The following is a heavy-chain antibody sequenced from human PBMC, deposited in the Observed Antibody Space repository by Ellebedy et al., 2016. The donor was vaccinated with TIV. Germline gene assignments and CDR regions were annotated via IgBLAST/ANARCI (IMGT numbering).Heavy chain of an antibody. D-gene: IGHD1-1*01. CDR1: GDSTSGYS. J-gene: IGHJ3*01. V-gene: IGHV4-59*08. Sequence: MPGGSLRLSCVVSGDSTSGYSWSWIRQPPGEGLEWIGYIYDSGSTKYNPSLESRVTISLDKSKTQFSLKLNSVTAADTAVYYCAGTAGWRRANEFDVWGQGTLVTVSS. CDR2: IYDSGST. CDR3: AGTAGWRRANEFDV.